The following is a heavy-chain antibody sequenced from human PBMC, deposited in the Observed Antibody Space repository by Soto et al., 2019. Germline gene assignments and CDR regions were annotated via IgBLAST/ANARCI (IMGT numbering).Heavy chain of an antibody. D-gene: IGHD5-12*01. CDR3: AKDSIGGYSGYVRAFDL. CDR1: GYTLTELS. V-gene: IGHV1-24*01. J-gene: IGHJ3*01. CDR2: FDPEDGET. Sequence: ASVKVSCKVSGYTLTELSMHWVRQAPGKGLEWMGGFDPEDGETIYAQKFQGRVTMTEDTSTDTAYMELSSLRSEDTAVYYCAKDSIGGYSGYVRAFDLWGQGTMVTVSS.